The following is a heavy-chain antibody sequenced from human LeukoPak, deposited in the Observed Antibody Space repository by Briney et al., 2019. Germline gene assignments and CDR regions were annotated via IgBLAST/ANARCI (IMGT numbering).Heavy chain of an antibody. V-gene: IGHV1-24*01. Sequence: ASVKVSCKASGYTFTSYGISWVRQAPGKGLEWMGGFDPEDGETIYAQKFQGRVTMTEDTSTDTAYMELSSLRSEDTAVYYCATDSGDLDVPFDYWGQGTLVTVSS. CDR1: GYTFTSYG. D-gene: IGHD2-21*02. J-gene: IGHJ4*02. CDR2: FDPEDGET. CDR3: ATDSGDLDVPFDY.